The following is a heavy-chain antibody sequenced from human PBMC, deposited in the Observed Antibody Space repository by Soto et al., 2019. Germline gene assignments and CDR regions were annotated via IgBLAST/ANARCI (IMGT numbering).Heavy chain of an antibody. CDR3: ARHATTVTTKSYYYYGMDV. Sequence: ASVKVSCKASGYTFTIYAMHWVRQAPVQGLEWMGWINAGNGNTKYSQKFQGRVTITRDTSASTAYMELSSLRSEDTAVYYCARHATTVTTKSYYYYGMDVWGQGTTVTVSS. J-gene: IGHJ6*02. V-gene: IGHV1-3*01. D-gene: IGHD4-17*01. CDR1: GYTFTIYA. CDR2: INAGNGNT.